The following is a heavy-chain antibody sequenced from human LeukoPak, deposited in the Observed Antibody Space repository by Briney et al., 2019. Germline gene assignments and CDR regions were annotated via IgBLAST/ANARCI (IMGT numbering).Heavy chain of an antibody. CDR1: GYRVPSYW. V-gene: IGHV5-51*01. CDR3: AKREGYGSGSSYFFDY. CDR2: IYPGDSDI. J-gene: IGHJ4*02. D-gene: IGHD3-10*01. Sequence: GESLKISCKGSGYRVPSYWIAWVRQMPGKGLEWMGIIYPGDSDIRYSPSFQGQVTISADKSNNTAYLQWSSLKASDTAVYYCAKREGYGSGSSYFFDYWGQGTLVTVSS.